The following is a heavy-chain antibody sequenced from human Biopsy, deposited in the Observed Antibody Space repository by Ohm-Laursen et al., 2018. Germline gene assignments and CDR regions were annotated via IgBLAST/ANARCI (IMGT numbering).Heavy chain of an antibody. CDR1: GYTLTELS. Sequence: ASVKVSCKVSGYTLTELSMHWVRQAPGKGLEWMGGFAPENGKTVYAQNFQARVSMTEDTSTDTAYMELMSLRSEDTAVYYCAADINVWNVNYWGQGTQVTVSS. CDR3: AADINVWNVNY. D-gene: IGHD1-1*01. CDR2: FAPENGKT. V-gene: IGHV1-24*01. J-gene: IGHJ4*02.